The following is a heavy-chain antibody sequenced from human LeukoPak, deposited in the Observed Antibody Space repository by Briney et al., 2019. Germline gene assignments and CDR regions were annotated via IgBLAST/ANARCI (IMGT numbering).Heavy chain of an antibody. V-gene: IGHV4-61*02. CDR2: IYTSGST. CDR1: GGSISSGSYY. J-gene: IGHJ6*03. CDR3: AREVLGPNVGMATITDYYYYYYMDV. D-gene: IGHD5-24*01. Sequence: PSETLSLTCTVSGGSISSGSYYWSWIRQPAGKGLEWIGRIYTSGSTNYNPSLKSRVTISVDTSKNQFSLKLSSVTAADTAVYYCAREVLGPNVGMATITDYYYYYYMDVWGKGTTVTISS.